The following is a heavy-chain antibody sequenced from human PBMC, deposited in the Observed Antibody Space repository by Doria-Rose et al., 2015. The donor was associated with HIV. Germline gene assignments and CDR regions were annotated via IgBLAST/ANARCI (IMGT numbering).Heavy chain of an antibody. CDR3: ARMGSYRELDY. D-gene: IGHD3-3*01. CDR1: GASVSSRGYY. J-gene: IGHJ4*02. CDR2: TYYTGTS. Sequence: GPGLVKPSETLSLTCSVSGASVSSRGYYWNWIRQVPGKGLESLGYTYYTGTSGYSPSLKSRLNMAVDTSKNQFSLKLSFVTVADTAVYYCARMGSYRELDYWGQGALVIVSA. V-gene: IGHV4-31*03.